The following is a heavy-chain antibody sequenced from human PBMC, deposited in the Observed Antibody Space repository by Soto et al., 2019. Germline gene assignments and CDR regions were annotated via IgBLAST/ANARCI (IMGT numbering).Heavy chain of an antibody. D-gene: IGHD3-10*01. CDR3: ARGGGNYYYYGMDV. J-gene: IGHJ6*02. Sequence: SETLSLTCTVSGGSISSYYWSWIRQPPGKGLEWIGYIYYSGSTNYNPSLKSRVTISVDTSKNQFSLKLSSVTAADTAVYYCARGGGNYYYYGMDVWGQGTTVTLSS. V-gene: IGHV4-59*01. CDR1: GGSISSYY. CDR2: IYYSGST.